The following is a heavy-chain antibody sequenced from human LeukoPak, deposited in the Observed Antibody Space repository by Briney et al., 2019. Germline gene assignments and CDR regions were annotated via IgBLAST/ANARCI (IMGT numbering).Heavy chain of an antibody. V-gene: IGHV3-30*18. D-gene: IGHD5-12*01. CDR1: GFTFSSYG. CDR2: ISYDGSNK. J-gene: IGHJ4*02. CDR3: AKSEDIVASVPDY. Sequence: GGSLRLSCAASGFTFSSYGMHWVRQAPGKGLEGVAVISYDGSNKYYADSVKGRFTISRDNSKNTLYLQMNSLRAEDTAVYYCAKSEDIVASVPDYWGQGTLVTVSS.